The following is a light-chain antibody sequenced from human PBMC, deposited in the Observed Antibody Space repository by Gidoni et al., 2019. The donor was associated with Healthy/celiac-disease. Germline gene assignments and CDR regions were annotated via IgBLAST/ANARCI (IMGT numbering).Light chain of an antibody. CDR1: QDISNY. CDR3: QQYDNLPT. CDR2: DAS. J-gene: IGKJ1*01. Sequence: DIQMTQSPSSLSASVGERVTITCQASQDISNYLNWYQQKPGKAPKLLIYDASNLETGVPSRCSGSGSGTDFTFTISSLQPEDIATYYCQQYDNLPTFGQXTKVEIK. V-gene: IGKV1-33*01.